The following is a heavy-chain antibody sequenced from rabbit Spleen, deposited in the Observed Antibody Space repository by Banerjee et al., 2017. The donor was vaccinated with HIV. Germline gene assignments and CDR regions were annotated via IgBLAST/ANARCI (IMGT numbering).Heavy chain of an antibody. Sequence: EQLEESGGGLVQPEGSLTLTCKASGVSLHDKDVMCWVRQAPGKGLEWIACINIVTGKSVYARWAKGRFTISITSSTTLTLQMTSLTAADTAKYLCARGVAYSGVYWYFDLWGPGTLVTVS. CDR2: INIVTGKS. J-gene: IGHJ4*01. V-gene: IGHV1S45*01. CDR1: GVSLHDKDV. CDR3: ARGVAYSGVYWYFDL. D-gene: IGHD1-1*01.